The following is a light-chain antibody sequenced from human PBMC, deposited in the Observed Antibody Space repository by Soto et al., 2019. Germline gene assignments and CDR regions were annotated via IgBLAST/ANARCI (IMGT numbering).Light chain of an antibody. CDR3: SSYAGSNNYV. Sequence: QSVLTQPPSASGSPGRSVTISCTGTSSDVGGYNYVSWYQQHPGKAHKLMIYEVNKRPSGVPDRFSGSKSGNTASLTVSGLQAEDEADYYCSSYAGSNNYVFGTGTKVTVL. V-gene: IGLV2-8*01. J-gene: IGLJ1*01. CDR1: SSDVGGYNY. CDR2: EVN.